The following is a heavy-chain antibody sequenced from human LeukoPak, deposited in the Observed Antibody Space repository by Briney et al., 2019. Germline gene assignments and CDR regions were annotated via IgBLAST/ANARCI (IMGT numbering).Heavy chain of an antibody. CDR2: ISSNGGNT. CDR1: GFTFSRYN. V-gene: IGHV3-64*02. CDR3: ARDCAYCSGACLCAEH. D-gene: IGHD2-21*02. Sequence: GGSLSLSCAASGFTFSRYNMHWVRQTPGKGLEFVSAISSNGGNTYYADSVKGRFTISRDNSKNTLYLQMGSLRPEDMAVYYCARDCAYCSGACLCAEHWGHGTLVTVSS. J-gene: IGHJ1*01.